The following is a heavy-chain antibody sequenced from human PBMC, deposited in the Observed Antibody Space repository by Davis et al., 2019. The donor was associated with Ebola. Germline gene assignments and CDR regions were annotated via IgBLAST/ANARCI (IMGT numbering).Heavy chain of an antibody. CDR3: ARAGYYYDSSVDYYYYGMDV. CDR1: GLTFRTYW. Sequence: GESLKISCEASGLTFRTYWMSWVRQAQGKGLEWVAVIWYDGSNKYYADSVKGRFTISRDNSKNTLYLQMNSLRAEDTAVYYCARAGYYYDSSVDYYYYGMDVWGQGTTVTVSS. V-gene: IGHV3-33*08. D-gene: IGHD3-22*01. J-gene: IGHJ6*02. CDR2: IWYDGSNK.